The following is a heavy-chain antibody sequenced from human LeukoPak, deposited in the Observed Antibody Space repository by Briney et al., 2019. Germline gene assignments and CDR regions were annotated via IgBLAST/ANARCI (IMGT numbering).Heavy chain of an antibody. Sequence: ASVKVFCKASGGTFSSYAIGWVRQAPGQGLEWMGRIIPIFGTANYAQKFQGRVTITTDESTSTAYMELSSLRSEDTAVYYCAREGGVVITMDWGQGTLVTVSS. CDR3: AREGGVVITMD. CDR2: IIPIFGTA. D-gene: IGHD3-22*01. J-gene: IGHJ4*02. CDR1: GGTFSSYA. V-gene: IGHV1-69*05.